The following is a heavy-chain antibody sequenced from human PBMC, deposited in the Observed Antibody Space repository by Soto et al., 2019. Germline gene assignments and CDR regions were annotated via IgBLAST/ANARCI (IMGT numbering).Heavy chain of an antibody. CDR2: IYPGDSET. J-gene: IGHJ3*02. Sequence: VDSVTISCKVPGYSFTSYWIVSVLQMPGKGLEWMGIIYPGDSETRYSPSFQGQVTISADKSVSTAYLQWSSLKASDTAMYYRARHHDNSGNSAFNIWGQGTMVTVSS. D-gene: IGHD3-22*01. V-gene: IGHV5-51*01. CDR3: ARHHDNSGNSAFNI. CDR1: GYSFTSYW.